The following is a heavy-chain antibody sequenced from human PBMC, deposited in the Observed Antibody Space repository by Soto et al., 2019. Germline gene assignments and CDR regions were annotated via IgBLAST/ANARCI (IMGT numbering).Heavy chain of an antibody. Sequence: QVTLKESGPVLVKPTETLTLTCTFSGFSLSNPRMSVSWIRQPPGKALEWLAHISSSDEKSYSTSLRSRLTISKDTPKSQVVLTITNMDPVDTVSYYCARVLYYGMAVWGQGTTVTVSS. V-gene: IGHV2-26*01. CDR3: ARVLYYGMAV. J-gene: IGHJ6*02. CDR1: GFSLSNPRMS. CDR2: ISSSDEK.